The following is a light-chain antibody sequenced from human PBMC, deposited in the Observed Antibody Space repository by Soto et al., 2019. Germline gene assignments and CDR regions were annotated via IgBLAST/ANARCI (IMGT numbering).Light chain of an antibody. V-gene: IGKV2-30*02. CDR1: QSLVHSDGIAY. Sequence: DIVVTQSPLSLPVTPGQPASISCRSNQSLVHSDGIAYFSWFQQRPGRSPRRLIYKVSNRDSGVPARFSGSGSGTDFALKISRVEAEDVGVYYCMQGTHWPITFGQGTRLEI. CDR3: MQGTHWPIT. J-gene: IGKJ5*01. CDR2: KVS.